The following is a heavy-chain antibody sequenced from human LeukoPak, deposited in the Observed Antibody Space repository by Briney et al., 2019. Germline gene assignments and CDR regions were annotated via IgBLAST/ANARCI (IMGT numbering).Heavy chain of an antibody. CDR3: ARDSIVVTAIFDY. CDR1: GFTFSDYY. J-gene: IGHJ4*02. V-gene: IGHV3-11*01. D-gene: IGHD2-21*02. Sequence: PGGSLRLSCAASGFTFSDYYMSWIRQAPGKGLEWVSYISSSGSTIYYADSVKGRFTISRDNAKNSLYLQMNSLRAEDTAVYYRARDSIVVTAIFDYWGQGTLVTVSS. CDR2: ISSSGSTI.